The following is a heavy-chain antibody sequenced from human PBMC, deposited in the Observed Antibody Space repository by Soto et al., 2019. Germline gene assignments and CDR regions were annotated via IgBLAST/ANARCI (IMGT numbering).Heavy chain of an antibody. V-gene: IGHV4-34*01. Sequence: PSGSLSLACAVYGGSFSGYYWSWIRQPPGKGLEWIGEINHSGSTNYNPSLKSRVTISVDTSKNQFSLKLSSVTAADTAVYYCARASIAVAGSFDYWGQGTLVTVSS. CDR1: GGSFSGYY. D-gene: IGHD6-19*01. CDR2: INHSGST. CDR3: ARASIAVAGSFDY. J-gene: IGHJ4*02.